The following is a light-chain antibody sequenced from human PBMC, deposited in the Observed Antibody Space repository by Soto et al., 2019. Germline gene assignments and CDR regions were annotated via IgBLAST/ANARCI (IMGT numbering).Light chain of an antibody. V-gene: IGKV1-5*03. CDR1: QTISSW. CDR3: QHYNSYSEA. Sequence: DIQMTQSPSTLSGSVGDRVTITCRASQTISSWLAWYQQKPGKAPKLLIYKASTLKSGVPSRFSGSGSGTEFTLTIGSRQPYDFATYYCQHYNSYSEAFGQGTKVEL. CDR2: KAS. J-gene: IGKJ1*01.